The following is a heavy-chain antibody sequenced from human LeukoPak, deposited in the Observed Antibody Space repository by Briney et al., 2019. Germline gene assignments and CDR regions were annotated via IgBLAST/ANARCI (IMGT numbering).Heavy chain of an antibody. CDR2: ISAYNGNT. J-gene: IGHJ4*02. CDR1: GYTFTSYG. Sequence: GTSVKVSCKASGYTFTSYGISWVRQAPGQGLEWMGWISAYNGNTNYAQKLQGRVTMTTDTSTSTAYMELRSLRSDDTAVYYCARDYDILTGYYKGDYWGQGTLVTVSP. D-gene: IGHD3-9*01. V-gene: IGHV1-18*01. CDR3: ARDYDILTGYYKGDY.